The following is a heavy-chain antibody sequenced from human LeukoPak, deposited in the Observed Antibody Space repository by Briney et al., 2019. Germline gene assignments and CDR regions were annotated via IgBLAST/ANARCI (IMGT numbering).Heavy chain of an antibody. CDR1: GFTFDDYA. D-gene: IGHD4-11*01. V-gene: IGHV3-9*01. CDR2: ISWNSGSI. J-gene: IGHJ4*02. Sequence: GGSLRLSCAASGFTFDDYAMHWVRQAPGKGLEWVSGISWNSGSIGYADSVKGRFTISRDNAKNSLYLQMNSLRAEDTSLYYCAKDTTDYSNAFDYWGQGTLVTVSS. CDR3: AKDTTDYSNAFDY.